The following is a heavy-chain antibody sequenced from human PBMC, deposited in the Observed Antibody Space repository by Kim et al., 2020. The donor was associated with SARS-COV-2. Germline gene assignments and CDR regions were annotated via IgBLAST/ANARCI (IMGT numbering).Heavy chain of an antibody. V-gene: IGHV3-66*01. Sequence: STTHADSVKGRFTISRDNSKNTLYLQMNSRRAEDTAVYYCARGRVLYYFDYWGQGTLVTVSS. D-gene: IGHD2-15*01. J-gene: IGHJ4*02. CDR2: ST. CDR3: ARGRVLYYFDY.